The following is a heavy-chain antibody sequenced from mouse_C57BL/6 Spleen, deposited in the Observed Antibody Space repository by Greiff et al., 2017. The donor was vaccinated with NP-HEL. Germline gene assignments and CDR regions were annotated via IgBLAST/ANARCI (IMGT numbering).Heavy chain of an antibody. CDR1: GYTFTSYG. J-gene: IGHJ2*01. Sequence: VQLQQSGAELARPGASVKLSCKASGYTFTSYGISWVKQRTGQGLEWIGEIYPRSGNTYYNEKFKGKATLTADKSSSTAYMVLRGLTSEDSAVYFCARLCYYGISPYFEYWGKGTTLTVSS. V-gene: IGHV1-81*01. D-gene: IGHD1-1*01. CDR2: IYPRSGNT. CDR3: ARLCYYGISPYFEY.